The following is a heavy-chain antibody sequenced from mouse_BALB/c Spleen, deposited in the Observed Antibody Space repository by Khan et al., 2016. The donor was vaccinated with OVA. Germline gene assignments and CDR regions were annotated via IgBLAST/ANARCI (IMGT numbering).Heavy chain of an antibody. D-gene: IGHD2-1*01. J-gene: IGHJ3*01. CDR1: GYTLTDYG. V-gene: IGHV9-3-1*01. CDR3: RRSHGNYGFAY. Sequence: QIQLVQSGPELKKPGEIVKISCKASGYTLTDYGMNWVKQAPGKGLKWMGWINTYTGEATYADDFKGRFAFSLETSASSAYLQINNLTTEDTATYFCRRSHGNYGFAYWGQGTLVTVSA. CDR2: INTYTGEA.